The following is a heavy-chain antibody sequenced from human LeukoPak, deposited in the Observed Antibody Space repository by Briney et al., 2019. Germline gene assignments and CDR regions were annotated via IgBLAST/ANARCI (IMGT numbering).Heavy chain of an antibody. CDR2: IYIKST. V-gene: IGHV4-59*01. CDR1: GGSISNFS. CDR3: ARDTTVASGMQY. J-gene: IGHJ4*02. D-gene: IGHD6-19*01. Sequence: SETLSLTCTVSGGSISNFSWRWLRQFPGKGLEWIGSIYIKSTNYNPSHKSRVAITVDTSNNQFSLRLDSVTTADTAVYYCARDTTVASGMQYWGQGTLVTVSS.